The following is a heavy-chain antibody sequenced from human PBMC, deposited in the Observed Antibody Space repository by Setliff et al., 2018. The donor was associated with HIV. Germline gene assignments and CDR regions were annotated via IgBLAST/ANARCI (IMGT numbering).Heavy chain of an antibody. CDR3: AGDLFPYYHDSSPYYPPGY. D-gene: IGHD3-22*01. CDR1: GFTFSSYW. J-gene: IGHJ4*02. Sequence: GGSLRLSCAASGFTFSSYWMSWVRQALGKGLEWVASIKQDGSEKYYVDSVKGRFTISRDNAKNSLHLQMNSLRAEDTAVYYCAGDLFPYYHDSSPYYPPGYWGQGTLVTVSS. V-gene: IGHV3-7*03. CDR2: IKQDGSEK.